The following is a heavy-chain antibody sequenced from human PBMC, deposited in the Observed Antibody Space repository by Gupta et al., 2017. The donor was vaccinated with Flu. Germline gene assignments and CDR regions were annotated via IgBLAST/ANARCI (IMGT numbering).Heavy chain of an antibody. Sequence: EVQLVGSGGGLVQPGGSLRLSCSVYGFTFRSFWMDWVRPAPGEGLEWVANIAADGSVKNYADSVRGRFTISRDDARNLLYLQMNSLRPEDTAVYYCVRNRGWQQFDYWGQGALVSVSS. D-gene: IGHD5-24*01. CDR1: GFTFRSFW. J-gene: IGHJ4*02. CDR3: VRNRGWQQFDY. V-gene: IGHV3-7*01. CDR2: IAADGSVK.